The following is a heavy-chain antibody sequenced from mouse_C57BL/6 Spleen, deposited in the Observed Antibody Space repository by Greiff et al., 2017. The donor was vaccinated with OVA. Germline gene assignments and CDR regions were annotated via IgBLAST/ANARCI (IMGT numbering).Heavy chain of an antibody. CDR2: IRSKSSNYAT. D-gene: IGHD2-3*01. V-gene: IGHV10-3*01. J-gene: IGHJ3*01. Sequence: DVQLQESGGGLVQPKGSLKLSCAASGFTFNTYAMHWVRQAPGKGLEWVARIRSKSSNYATYYADSVKDRFTISRDDSQSMLYLQMNNLKTEDTAMYYCVRDGDGYYVSWFAYWGQGTLVTVSA. CDR3: VRDGDGYYVSWFAY. CDR1: GFTFNTYA.